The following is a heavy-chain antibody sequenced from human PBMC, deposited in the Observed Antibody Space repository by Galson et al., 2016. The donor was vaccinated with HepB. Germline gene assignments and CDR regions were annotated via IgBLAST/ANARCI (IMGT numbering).Heavy chain of an antibody. J-gene: IGHJ3*02. D-gene: IGHD5-24*01. CDR3: ARDRDYAFDI. CDR1: GLNFGIDS. CDR2: ITSDSTNI. Sequence: FGTASGLNFGIDSVNWIRQAPGKGLEWIAYITSDSTNIQYADSVRGRFTIYRDKAERSVYLQMNRRKVEYTAVYFCARDRDYAFDIWGQGTMVTVSS. V-gene: IGHV3-48*01.